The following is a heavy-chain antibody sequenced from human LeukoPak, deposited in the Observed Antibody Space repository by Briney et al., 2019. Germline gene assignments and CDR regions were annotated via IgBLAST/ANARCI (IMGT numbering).Heavy chain of an antibody. CDR3: ARPRAYDFWSGYSYYYYMDV. CDR1: GFTFSSYA. D-gene: IGHD3-3*01. CDR2: ISYDGSNK. J-gene: IGHJ6*03. V-gene: IGHV3-30*04. Sequence: LAGGSLRLSCAVSGFTFSSYAMHWVRQAPGKGLEWVAVISYDGSNKYYADSVKGRFTISRDNSKNTLYLQMNSLRAEDTAVYYCARPRAYDFWSGYSYYYYMDVWGKGTTVTVSS.